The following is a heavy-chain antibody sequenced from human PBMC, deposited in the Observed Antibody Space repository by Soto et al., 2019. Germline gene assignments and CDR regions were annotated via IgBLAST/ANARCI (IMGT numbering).Heavy chain of an antibody. CDR2: IYSIGSA. D-gene: IGHD3-10*01. CDR3: AAGDYASGSRDY. V-gene: IGHV3-66*01. J-gene: IGHJ4*02. CDR1: GFTVSSNY. Sequence: EVQLVDSGGGSVQPGGSLRLSCAASGFTVSSNYMSWFRQAPGRGLEWVSSIYSIGSADYADSVKGRFTISRDNSKKTMDLQMNSLRAEDSAVYYCAAGDYASGSRDYWGQGTLVTVSS.